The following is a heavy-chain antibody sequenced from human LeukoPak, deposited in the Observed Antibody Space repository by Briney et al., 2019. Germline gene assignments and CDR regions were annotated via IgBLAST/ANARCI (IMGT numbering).Heavy chain of an antibody. CDR1: GFTFSSYG. J-gene: IGHJ5*02. Sequence: GGSLRLSCAASGFTFSSYGMHWVRQAPGKGLEGVAFIRYDGSNKYYADSVKGRFTISRDNSKNTLYLQMNSLRAEDTAVYYCAKDESNWNYVSWFDPWGQGTLVTVSS. D-gene: IGHD1-7*01. CDR3: AKDESNWNYVSWFDP. CDR2: IRYDGSNK. V-gene: IGHV3-30*02.